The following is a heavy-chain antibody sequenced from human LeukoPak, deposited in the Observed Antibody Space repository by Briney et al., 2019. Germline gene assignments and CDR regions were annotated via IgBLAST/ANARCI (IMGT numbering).Heavy chain of an antibody. CDR1: GGSFSGYY. Sequence: SETLSLTCAVYGGSFSGYYWSWIRQPPGKGLEWIGEINHSGSTSYNPSLKSRVTISVDTSKNQFSLKLSSVTAADTAVYYCARPRVAAAGTVWFDPWGQGTLVTVSP. CDR3: ARPRVAAAGTVWFDP. CDR2: INHSGST. D-gene: IGHD6-13*01. J-gene: IGHJ5*02. V-gene: IGHV4-34*01.